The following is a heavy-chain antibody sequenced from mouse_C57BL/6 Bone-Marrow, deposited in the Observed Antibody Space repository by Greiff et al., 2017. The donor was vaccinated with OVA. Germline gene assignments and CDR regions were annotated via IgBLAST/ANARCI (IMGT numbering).Heavy chain of an antibody. J-gene: IGHJ3*01. Sequence: EVHLVESGGGLVKPGGSLKLSCAASGFTFSDYGMHWVRQAPEKGLEWVAYISRGSSTIYYADTVKGRFTISRDNAKNTLCLQMTSLRSEDTAMYYCARNPYWGQGTLVTVSA. V-gene: IGHV5-17*01. CDR1: GFTFSDYG. CDR3: ARNPY. CDR2: ISRGSSTI.